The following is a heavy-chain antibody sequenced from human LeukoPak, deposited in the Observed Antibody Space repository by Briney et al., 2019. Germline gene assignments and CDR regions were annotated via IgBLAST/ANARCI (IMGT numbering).Heavy chain of an antibody. CDR2: IYYSGST. J-gene: IGHJ4*02. CDR3: AREGDSSGYYYPDY. CDR1: GGSISSSSYY. D-gene: IGHD3-22*01. V-gene: IGHV4-39*07. Sequence: SETLSLTCTVSGGSISSSSYYWGWIRQPPGKGLEWIGSIYYSGSTYYNPSLKSRVTISVDTSKNQFSLKLSSVTAADTAVYCCAREGDSSGYYYPDYWGQGTLVTVSS.